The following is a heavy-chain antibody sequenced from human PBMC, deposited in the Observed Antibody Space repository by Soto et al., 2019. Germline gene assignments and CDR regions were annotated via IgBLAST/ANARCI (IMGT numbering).Heavy chain of an antibody. CDR2: ISTHNGNT. CDR1: GYTFIRYG. J-gene: IGHJ5*02. CDR3: VRDEISSAGLDP. Sequence: QVQLVQSGAEVKKPGASVKVSCKASGYTFIRYGISWVRKAPGQGLEWMGWISTHNGNTYYAQNFQGRVTMTSDTPTSTAYMELRSLRSDDTAFYYCVRDEISSAGLDPWGQGTLVTVSS. V-gene: IGHV1-18*01.